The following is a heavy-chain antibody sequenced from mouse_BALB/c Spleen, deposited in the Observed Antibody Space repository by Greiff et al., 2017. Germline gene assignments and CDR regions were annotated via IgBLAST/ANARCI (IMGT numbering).Heavy chain of an antibody. CDR2: INSNGGST. D-gene: IGHD1-1*01. J-gene: IGHJ2*01. Sequence: EVKLMESGGGLVQPGGSLKLSCAASGFTFSSYGMSWVRQTPDKRLELVATINSNGGSTYYPDSVKGRFTISRDNAKNTLYLQMSSLKSEDTAMYYCARGLYYGSSYYFDYWGQGTTLTVSS. CDR1: GFTFSSYG. CDR3: ARGLYYGSSYYFDY. V-gene: IGHV5-6-3*01.